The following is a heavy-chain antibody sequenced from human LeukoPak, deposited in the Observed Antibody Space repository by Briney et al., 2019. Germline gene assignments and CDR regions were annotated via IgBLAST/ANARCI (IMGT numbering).Heavy chain of an antibody. Sequence: GGSLRLSCAASGFTFSSYGMHWVRQAPGKGLEWVAVIWYDGSNKYYADSVKGRFTISRDNSKNTLYLQMNSLRAEDTAVYYCARDRGTMIVVVITTYWFDPWGQGTLVTVSS. J-gene: IGHJ5*02. CDR2: IWYDGSNK. V-gene: IGHV3-33*01. D-gene: IGHD3-22*01. CDR3: ARDRGTMIVVVITTYWFDP. CDR1: GFTFSSYG.